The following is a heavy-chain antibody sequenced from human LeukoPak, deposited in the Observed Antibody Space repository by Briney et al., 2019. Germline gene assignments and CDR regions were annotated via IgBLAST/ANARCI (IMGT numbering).Heavy chain of an antibody. CDR2: IIPIFGTA. D-gene: IGHD2-2*01. V-gene: IGHV1-69*05. CDR3: ARGKYCSSTSCYFSRFDP. CDR1: GGTFSSYA. J-gene: IGHJ5*02. Sequence: SVKVSCKASGGTFSSYAISWVRQAPGQGLEWMGGIIPIFGTANYAQKFQGRVTITMDESTSTAYMELSSLRSEDTAVYYCARGKYCSSTSCYFSRFDPWGQGTLVTVSS.